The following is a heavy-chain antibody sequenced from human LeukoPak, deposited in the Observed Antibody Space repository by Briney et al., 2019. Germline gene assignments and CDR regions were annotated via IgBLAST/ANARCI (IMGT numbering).Heavy chain of an antibody. Sequence: ASVKVSCKPSGYTFTDYYLHWVRQAPGQGLEWMGWINPNSGGTNYARKFQGGFTMTRDTSISTAYMELSSLRSDGTAVYYCARDAGSSGWTRFDYWGQGTLVTVSS. CDR1: GYTFTDYY. CDR3: ARDAGSSGWTRFDY. D-gene: IGHD6-19*01. V-gene: IGHV1-2*02. CDR2: INPNSGGT. J-gene: IGHJ4*02.